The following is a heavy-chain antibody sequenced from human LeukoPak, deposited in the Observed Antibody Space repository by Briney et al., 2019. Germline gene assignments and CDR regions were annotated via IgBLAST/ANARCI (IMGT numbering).Heavy chain of an antibody. CDR3: ACYYDSSGYRFDY. Sequence: PSGTLSLTCSVSGGSISSSNWWSWARQPPGKGLEWIGEIIHTGSTNYNPSLKSRVTISVDKSKNQFSLNLSSVTAADTAMYYCACYYDSSGYRFDYWGHGALVTVSS. CDR1: GGSISSSNW. CDR2: IIHTGST. J-gene: IGHJ4*01. V-gene: IGHV4-4*02. D-gene: IGHD3-22*01.